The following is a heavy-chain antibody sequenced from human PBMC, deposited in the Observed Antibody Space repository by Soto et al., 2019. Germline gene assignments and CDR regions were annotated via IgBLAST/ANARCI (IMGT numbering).Heavy chain of an antibody. CDR3: ARASYSSGWIFDY. V-gene: IGHV1-2*04. D-gene: IGHD6-19*01. CDR2: INPNSGGT. CDR1: GYTFTGYY. Sequence: ASVKVSCKASGYTFTGYYMHWVRQAPGQGLEWMGWINPNSGGTNYAQKFQGWVTMTRDTSISTAYMELSRLRSDDTAVYYCARASYSSGWIFDYWGQGTLVTVSS. J-gene: IGHJ4*02.